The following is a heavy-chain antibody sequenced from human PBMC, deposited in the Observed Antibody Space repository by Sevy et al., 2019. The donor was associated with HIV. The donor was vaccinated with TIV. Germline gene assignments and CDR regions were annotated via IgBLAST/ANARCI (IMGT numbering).Heavy chain of an antibody. D-gene: IGHD1-26*01. V-gene: IGHV3-23*01. CDR2: ISAGGST. Sequence: GGSLRLSCAASGFTFSNYAMSWVHQAPGKGLEWVSTISAGGSTYYADSLKGRFTISRDNSKNTLYLQMNSLRAEDTAVYYCARYHSGSYFYGLDVWGQGTTVTVSS. J-gene: IGHJ6*02. CDR3: ARYHSGSYFYGLDV. CDR1: GFTFSNYA.